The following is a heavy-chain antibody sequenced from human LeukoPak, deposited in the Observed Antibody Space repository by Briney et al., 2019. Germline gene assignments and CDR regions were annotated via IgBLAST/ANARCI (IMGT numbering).Heavy chain of an antibody. CDR3: ARAPSEIGGYYPEYFRH. Sequence: GGSLRLSCAASGFTFSTYAITWVRQGPGKGLVWVSRIKSDGRTNYADSVKGRFTISRDNAKNTVSLQMNSLRAEDTGVYYCARAPSEIGGYYPEYFRHWGQGTLVTVSS. CDR1: GFTFSTYA. J-gene: IGHJ1*01. D-gene: IGHD3-22*01. V-gene: IGHV3-74*01. CDR2: IKSDGRT.